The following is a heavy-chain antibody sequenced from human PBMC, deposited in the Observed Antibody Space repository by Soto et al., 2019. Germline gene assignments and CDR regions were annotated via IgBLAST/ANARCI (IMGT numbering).Heavy chain of an antibody. CDR2: IWYDGSNK. J-gene: IGHJ4*02. D-gene: IGHD5-18*01. Sequence: QVQLVEAGGGVGQPGRSLRLSCAASGFTFSSYGMHWVRQAPGKGLEWVAVIWYDGSNKYYADSVKGRFTISRDNSKNTLYLQMNSLRAEDTAVNYCARDKNGYSYGYDFDYWGQGTLVTVSS. CDR1: GFTFSSYG. CDR3: ARDKNGYSYGYDFDY. V-gene: IGHV3-30*19.